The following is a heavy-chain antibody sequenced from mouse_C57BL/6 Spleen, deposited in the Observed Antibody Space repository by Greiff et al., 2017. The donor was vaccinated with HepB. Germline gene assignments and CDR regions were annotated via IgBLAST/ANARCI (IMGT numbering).Heavy chain of an antibody. J-gene: IGHJ4*01. CDR2: IYPGDGDT. CDR1: GYAFSSSW. V-gene: IGHV1-82*01. D-gene: IGHD2-2*01. Sequence: VQLQQSGPELVKPGASVKISCKASGYAFSSSWMNWVKQRPGKGLEWIGRIYPGDGDTNYNGKFKGKATLTADKSSSTAYMQLSSLTSEDSAVYFCARYGYDDAMDYWGQGTSVTVSS. CDR3: ARYGYDDAMDY.